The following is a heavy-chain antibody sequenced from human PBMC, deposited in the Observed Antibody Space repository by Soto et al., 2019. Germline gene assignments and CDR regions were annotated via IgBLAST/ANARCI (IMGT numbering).Heavy chain of an antibody. CDR1: GFTLSIYS. D-gene: IGHD5-18*01. J-gene: IGHJ5*02. Sequence: HPGGSLRLSCGASGFTLSIYSMNWVRQAPGKGLEWISYINSNSGTIYYADSVKGRFTISRDNAKNSLYLQMDSLRDEDTAVYYCARNVDTSMVDRWFDPWGQGTLVTVSS. V-gene: IGHV3-48*02. CDR3: ARNVDTSMVDRWFDP. CDR2: INSNSGTI.